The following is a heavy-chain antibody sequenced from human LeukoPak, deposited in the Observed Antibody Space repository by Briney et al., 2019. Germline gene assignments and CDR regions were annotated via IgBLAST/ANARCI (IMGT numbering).Heavy chain of an antibody. D-gene: IGHD6-19*01. V-gene: IGHV3-30*02. CDR1: GFTFTTYG. CDR2: IFYDGSLK. Sequence: SGGSLRLSCAASGFTFTTYGMHWVRQAPGKGLQWVAFIFYDGSLKYYGDSVKGRFSISRDNSKNTVSLQMNSLRAEDTAVYYCAKEDSPGWYGVDYWGQGTLVTVSS. CDR3: AKEDSPGWYGVDY. J-gene: IGHJ4*02.